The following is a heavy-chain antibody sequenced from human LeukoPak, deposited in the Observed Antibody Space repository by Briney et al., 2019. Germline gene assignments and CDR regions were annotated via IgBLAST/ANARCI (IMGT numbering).Heavy chain of an antibody. J-gene: IGHJ4*02. V-gene: IGHV3-30-3*01. Sequence: GGSLRLSCAASGFTFSSYAMHWVRQAPGKGLEWVAVISYDGSNKYYADSVKGRFTISRDNSKNTLYLQMNSLRAEDTAVYYCARGGITGFGSNPGRGGFDYWGQGTLVTVSS. CDR3: ARGGITGFGSNPGRGGFDY. D-gene: IGHD1-14*01. CDR2: ISYDGSNK. CDR1: GFTFSSYA.